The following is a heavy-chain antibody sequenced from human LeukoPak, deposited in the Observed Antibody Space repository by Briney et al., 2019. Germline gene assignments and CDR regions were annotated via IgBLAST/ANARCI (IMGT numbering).Heavy chain of an antibody. V-gene: IGHV3-23*01. J-gene: IGHJ1*01. CDR2: ISGSGGST. CDR3: AKDGGGSAYFQH. Sequence: GGSLRLSCAASGFTFSSYAMSWVRQAPGKGLEWVSTISGSGGSTYYADSVKGRFTISRDSSKNTLYLQMNSLRAEDTAVYYCAKDGGGSAYFQHWGQGTLVTVSS. D-gene: IGHD2-15*01. CDR1: GFTFSSYA.